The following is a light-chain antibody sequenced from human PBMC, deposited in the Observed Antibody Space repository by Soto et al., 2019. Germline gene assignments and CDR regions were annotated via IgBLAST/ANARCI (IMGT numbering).Light chain of an antibody. CDR1: SRYVASYNL. CDR3: CSYAGSSTFV. CDR2: EVS. J-gene: IGLJ1*01. Sequence: QSALTQPASVSGSPGQSITISCTGTSRYVASYNLVSLYQQHPGKAPKLMVYEVSKRPSGVSNRFSGSKSGNTASLTISGLQAEDEADYYCCSYAGSSTFVFGTGTKVTVL. V-gene: IGLV2-23*02.